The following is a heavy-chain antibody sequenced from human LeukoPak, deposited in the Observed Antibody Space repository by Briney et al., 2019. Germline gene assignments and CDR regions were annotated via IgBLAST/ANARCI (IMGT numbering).Heavy chain of an antibody. Sequence: SQTLSLTCAISGDSLSSNRAAWNWIRQSPSRGLEWLGGTFYRSKWYNDYAVSVKSRIIISPDTSKNQFSLQLNSVTPEDTAVYYCARDYYYGAYGTFEDYWGQGTLVTVSS. CDR3: ARDYYYGAYGTFEDY. V-gene: IGHV6-1*01. J-gene: IGHJ4*02. CDR2: TFYRSKWYN. D-gene: IGHD4-17*01. CDR1: GDSLSSNRAA.